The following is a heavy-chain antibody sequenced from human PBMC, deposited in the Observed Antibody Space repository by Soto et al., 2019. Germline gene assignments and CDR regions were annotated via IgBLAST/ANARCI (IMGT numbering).Heavy chain of an antibody. V-gene: IGHV3-66*01. CDR3: ARDRVAAAGTGYYYYMDV. CDR1: GFTVSSNY. Sequence: AGSLRLSCAASGFTVSSNYMSWVRQAPGKGLEWVSVIYSGGSTYYADSVKGRFTISRDNSKNTLYLQMNSLRAEDTAVYYCARDRVAAAGTGYYYYMDVWGKGTTVTVSS. CDR2: IYSGGST. D-gene: IGHD6-13*01. J-gene: IGHJ6*03.